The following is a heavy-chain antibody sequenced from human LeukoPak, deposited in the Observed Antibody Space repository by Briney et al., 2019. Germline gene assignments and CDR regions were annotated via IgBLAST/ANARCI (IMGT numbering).Heavy chain of an antibody. J-gene: IGHJ2*01. CDR1: GGSISSYY. Sequence: PSETLSLTCTVSGGSISSYYWSWTRQLPGKGLEWIGYIYYSGSTNYNPSLKSRVTISVDTSKNQFSLKLSSVTAADTAVYYCARDPGRDCSSTSCYPDWYFDLWGRGTLVTVSS. CDR2: IYYSGST. V-gene: IGHV4-59*01. CDR3: ARDPGRDCSSTSCYPDWYFDL. D-gene: IGHD2-2*01.